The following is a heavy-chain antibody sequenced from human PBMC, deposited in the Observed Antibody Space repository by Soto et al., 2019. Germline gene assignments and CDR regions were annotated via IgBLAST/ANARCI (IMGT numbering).Heavy chain of an antibody. J-gene: IGHJ6*02. CDR3: AKGLSYGYYYYYGMDV. CDR1: GFTFSSYG. CDR2: ISYDGSNK. D-gene: IGHD5-18*01. V-gene: IGHV3-30*18. Sequence: PGGSLRLSCAASGFTFSSYGIHWVRQAPGKGLEWVAVISYDGSNKYYADSVKGRFTISRDNSKNTLYLQMNSLRAEDTAVYYCAKGLSYGYYYYYGMDVWGQGTTVTVSS.